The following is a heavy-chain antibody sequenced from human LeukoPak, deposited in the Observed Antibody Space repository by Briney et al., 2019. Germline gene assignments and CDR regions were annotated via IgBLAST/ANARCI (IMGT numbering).Heavy chain of an antibody. V-gene: IGHV3-23*01. J-gene: IGHJ1*01. Sequence: GGSLRLSCAASGFTFSSYAMTWVRQAPGKGLEWVSSISGPGGSTFYADSVKSRFTISRDYSKNMLYLQMSSLRAEDTAVYYCANFDCSSTSCHLSGYFQHWGQGTLVTVSS. D-gene: IGHD2-2*01. CDR1: GFTFSSYA. CDR3: ANFDCSSTSCHLSGYFQH. CDR2: ISGPGGST.